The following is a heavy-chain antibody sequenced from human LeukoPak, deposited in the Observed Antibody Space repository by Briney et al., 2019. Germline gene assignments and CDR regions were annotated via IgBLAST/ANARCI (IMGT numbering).Heavy chain of an antibody. V-gene: IGHV4-59*11. CDR1: GASITSHY. D-gene: IGHD6-19*01. CDR2: VHSSGST. Sequence: SETLSLTCIVSGASITSHYWSWIRQPPGKGLEWIGYVHSSGSTNYNPSLQSRVTISTDMSENQFSLKLSSVTAADTAVYYCARGKVVAGTPGQNSWDYWGQGTLVTVSS. J-gene: IGHJ4*02. CDR3: ARGKVVAGTPGQNSWDY.